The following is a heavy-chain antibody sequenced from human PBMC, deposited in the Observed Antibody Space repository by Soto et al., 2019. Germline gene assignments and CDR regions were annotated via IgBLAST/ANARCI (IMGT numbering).Heavy chain of an antibody. CDR2: ISGSGGST. J-gene: IGHJ5*02. V-gene: IGHV3-23*01. Sequence: EVQLLESGGGLVQPGGSLRLSCAAYGFTFSSYAMSWVRQAPGKGLEWVSAISGSGGSTYYADSVEGRFTISRDNAKYALYLPMNSLRPEDTAVYDCAKVEHRGFDPWGQGTLVPVSS. D-gene: IGHD1-26*01. CDR1: GFTFSSYA. CDR3: AKVEHRGFDP.